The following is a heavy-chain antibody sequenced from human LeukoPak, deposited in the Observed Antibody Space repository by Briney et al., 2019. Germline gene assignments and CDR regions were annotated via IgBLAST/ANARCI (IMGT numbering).Heavy chain of an antibody. CDR2: IKQDGSKK. J-gene: IGHJ4*02. Sequence: GGSLRLSCVASGFPFSSYWMTWVRQAPGKGLEWVANIKQDGSKKSYVDSVKGRFTISRDNAKNSLYLQMNSLSAEDTAIYYCTRVGYVDEGIDYWGQGTLVTVSS. CDR3: TRVGYVDEGIDY. D-gene: IGHD4-17*01. V-gene: IGHV3-7*04. CDR1: GFPFSSYW.